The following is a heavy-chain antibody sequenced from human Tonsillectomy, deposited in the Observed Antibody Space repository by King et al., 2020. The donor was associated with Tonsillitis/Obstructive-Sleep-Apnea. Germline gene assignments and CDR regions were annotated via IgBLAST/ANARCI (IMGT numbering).Heavy chain of an antibody. CDR3: ARAITMVRGVPNTLAFDI. CDR2: IYYSGNT. J-gene: IGHJ3*02. CDR1: GGSVSNSSYY. Sequence: LPLQESGPGLVKPADTLALTCTVSGGSVSNSSYYCGWIRQPPGKGLEWIGNIYYSGNTYYNPPLKSRVTISVDTSKNQFSLKLSSVTDADTAVYYCARAITMVRGVPNTLAFDIWGQGTMVTVSS. V-gene: IGHV4-39*01. D-gene: IGHD3-10*01.